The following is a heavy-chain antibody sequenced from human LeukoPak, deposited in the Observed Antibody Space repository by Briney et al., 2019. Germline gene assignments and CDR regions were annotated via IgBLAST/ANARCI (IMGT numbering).Heavy chain of an antibody. J-gene: IGHJ4*02. CDR2: ISSSSSYI. D-gene: IGHD3-3*01. CDR3: ARDSAVEWLAEPYFDY. CDR1: GFTFSSYS. Sequence: PGGSLRLSCAASGFTFSSYSMNWVRQAPGEGLEWVSSISSSSSYIYYADSVKGRFTISRDNAKNSLYLQMNSLRAEDTAVYYCARDSAVEWLAEPYFDYWGQGTLVTVSS. V-gene: IGHV3-21*01.